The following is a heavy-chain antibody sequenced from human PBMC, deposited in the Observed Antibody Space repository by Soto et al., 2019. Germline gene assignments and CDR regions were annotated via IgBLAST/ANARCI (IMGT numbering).Heavy chain of an antibody. Sequence: SETLSLTCAVYGGSFSGYYWSWIRQPPGKGLEWIGEINHSGSTNYNPSLKSRVTISVDTSKNQFSLKLSSVTAADTAVYYCARMQGMDYWGQGTLVTVSS. D-gene: IGHD1-20*01. J-gene: IGHJ4*02. CDR3: ARMQGMDY. CDR1: GGSFSGYY. CDR2: INHSGST. V-gene: IGHV4-34*01.